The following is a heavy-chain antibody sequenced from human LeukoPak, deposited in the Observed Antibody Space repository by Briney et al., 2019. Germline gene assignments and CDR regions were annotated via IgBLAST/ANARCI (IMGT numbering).Heavy chain of an antibody. CDR1: GGSISSGDYY. Sequence: SQTLSLTCTVSGGSISSGDYYWSWIRQPPGKGLEWIGYIYYSGSTNYNPSLKSRVTISVDTSKNQFSLKLSSVTAADTAVYYCASGEAVYYFDYWGQGTLVTVSS. D-gene: IGHD7-27*01. CDR3: ASGEAVYYFDY. CDR2: IYYSGST. J-gene: IGHJ4*02. V-gene: IGHV4-61*08.